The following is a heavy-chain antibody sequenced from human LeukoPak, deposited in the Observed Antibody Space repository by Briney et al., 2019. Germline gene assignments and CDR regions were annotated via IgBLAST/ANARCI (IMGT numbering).Heavy chain of an antibody. CDR1: GGSISGYY. CDR3: ARSPLEPDWFDP. V-gene: IGHV4-59*01. CDR2: IYYSGST. D-gene: IGHD1-1*01. Sequence: SETLSLTCTVSGGSISGYYWSWIRQPPGKGLEWIGYIYYSGSTNYNPSLKSRVTISVDTSKNQFSLKLSSVTAADTAVYYCARSPLEPDWFDPWGQGTLVTVSS. J-gene: IGHJ5*02.